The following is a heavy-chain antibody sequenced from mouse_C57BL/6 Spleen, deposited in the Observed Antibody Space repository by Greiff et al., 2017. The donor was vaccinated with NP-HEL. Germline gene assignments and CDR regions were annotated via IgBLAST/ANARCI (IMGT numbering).Heavy chain of an antibody. CDR1: GYTFTSYW. D-gene: IGHD4-1*01. Sequence: VQLQQPGAELVKPGASVKMSCKASGYTFTSYWITWVKQRPGQGLEWIGDIYHGSGSTNYNEKFTSKATLTVDTSSSTAYMQLSSLTSEDSAVYYCARSGTGYAMDYWGQGTSVTVSS. CDR3: ARSGTGYAMDY. J-gene: IGHJ4*01. V-gene: IGHV1-55*01. CDR2: IYHGSGST.